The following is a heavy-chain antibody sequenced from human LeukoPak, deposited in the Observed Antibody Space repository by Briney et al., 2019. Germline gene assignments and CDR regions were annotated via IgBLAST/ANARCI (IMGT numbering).Heavy chain of an antibody. Sequence: PSETLSLTCAVYGGSFSGYYWGWIRQPPGKGLEWIGSIYYSGSTYYNPSLKSRVTISVDTSKNQFSLKLSSVTAADTAVYYRARVPVLLWFGESYNWFDPWGQGTLVTVSS. CDR1: GGSFSGYY. V-gene: IGHV4-39*01. D-gene: IGHD3-10*01. CDR3: ARVPVLLWFGESYNWFDP. J-gene: IGHJ5*02. CDR2: IYYSGST.